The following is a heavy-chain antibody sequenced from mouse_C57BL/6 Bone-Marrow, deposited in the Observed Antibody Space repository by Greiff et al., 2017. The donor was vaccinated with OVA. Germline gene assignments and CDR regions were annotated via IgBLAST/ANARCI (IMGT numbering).Heavy chain of an antibody. J-gene: IGHJ1*03. CDR3: TRDYYSPRYFDV. CDR2: ISSGGDYI. V-gene: IGHV5-9-1*02. CDR1: GFTFSSYA. D-gene: IGHD2-12*01. Sequence: EVKVVESGEGLVKPGGSLKLSCAASGFTFSSYAMSWVRQTPEKRLEWVGYISSGGDYIYYADTVKGRVIISRAKARNTLFLQMSSLKSEDTAMYNCTRDYYSPRYFDVWGTGTTVTVSS.